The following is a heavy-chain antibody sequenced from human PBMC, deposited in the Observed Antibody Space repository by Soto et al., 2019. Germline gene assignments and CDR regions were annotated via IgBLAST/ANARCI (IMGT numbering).Heavy chain of an antibody. D-gene: IGHD3-16*01. CDR3: ERRFVREGEHVQ. J-gene: IGHJ4*02. CDR2: IYWDDDE. V-gene: IGHV2-5*02. CDR1: GFSLSTSGVA. Sequence: QITLKESGPTLVKPTQTLTLTCTFSGFSLSTSGVAVGWIRQPPGKALEWLALIYWDDDERYSPSLKSRLTITNDISKNQMVLTLTNMNTADTPKYYCERRFVREGEHVQWGQGTLVTVSS.